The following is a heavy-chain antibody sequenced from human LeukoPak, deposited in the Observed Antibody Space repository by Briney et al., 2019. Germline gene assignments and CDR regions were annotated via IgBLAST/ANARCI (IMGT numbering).Heavy chain of an antibody. J-gene: IGHJ6*02. Sequence: PGGSLRLSCAASGFSFGLHWMNWVRQAPGKGLEWVASINHNGNVNYYVDSVKGRFTISRDNAKNSLYLQMSNLRAEDTAVYFCARGGGLDVWGQGATVTVSS. V-gene: IGHV3-7*03. CDR1: GFSFGLHW. CDR3: ARGGGLDV. CDR2: INHNGNVN. D-gene: IGHD3-16*01.